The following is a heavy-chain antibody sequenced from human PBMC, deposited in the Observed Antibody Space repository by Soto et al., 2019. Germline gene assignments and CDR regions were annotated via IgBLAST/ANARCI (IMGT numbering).Heavy chain of an antibody. Sequence: QVRLVQSGAEVKEPGASVTVSCRASGDRFTDYYMHWVRQAPGQGLEWMGWINPNSGATKYAQKFQGRVTMTRDTSIRTVYMQLSRLRFDDTAIYYCARESGGATATLDYYYFYMDVWGTGTTVTVSS. D-gene: IGHD5-12*01. CDR1: GDRFTDYY. V-gene: IGHV1-2*02. CDR3: ARESGGATATLDYYYFYMDV. CDR2: INPNSGAT. J-gene: IGHJ6*03.